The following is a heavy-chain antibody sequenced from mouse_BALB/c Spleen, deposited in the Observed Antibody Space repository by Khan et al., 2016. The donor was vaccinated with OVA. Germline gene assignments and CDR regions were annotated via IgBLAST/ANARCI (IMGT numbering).Heavy chain of an antibody. CDR2: INTNTGEP. J-gene: IGHJ1*01. D-gene: IGHD2-1*01. Sequence: QIQLVQSGPELKKPGETVKISCKASGYTFTNYGMNWVKQAPGKGLKWMGWINTNTGEPTYAEEFKGRIAFSLETSASPAYLQINTLKNEDTATXFCARRSIYYGYFDVWVAGTTVTVSS. V-gene: IGHV9-3*02. CDR3: ARRSIYYGYFDV. CDR1: GYTFTNYG.